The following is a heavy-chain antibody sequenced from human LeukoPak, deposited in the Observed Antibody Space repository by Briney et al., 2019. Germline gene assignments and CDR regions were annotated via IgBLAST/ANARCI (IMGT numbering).Heavy chain of an antibody. CDR1: GFTFSSYG. V-gene: IGHV3-30*02. J-gene: IGHJ4*02. CDR3: AKDGRLYYYDSSGYFLDY. Sequence: GGSLRLSCAASGFTFSSYGMHWVRQAPGKGLEWVAFIRYDGSNKYYADSVKGRFTISRDNSKNTLYLQMNSLRAEDTAVYYCAKDGRLYYYDSSGYFLDYWGQGTLVTVSS. D-gene: IGHD3-22*01. CDR2: IRYDGSNK.